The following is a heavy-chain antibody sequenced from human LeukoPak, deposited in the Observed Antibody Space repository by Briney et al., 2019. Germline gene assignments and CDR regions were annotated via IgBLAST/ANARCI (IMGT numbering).Heavy chain of an antibody. D-gene: IGHD7-27*01. CDR2: IYYSGST. J-gene: IGHJ4*02. Sequence: SETLSLTCTVSGGSISTYYWNWIRQPPGKGLEWIGYIYYSGSTKYSPSLKSRVTISVDTSKNQFSLKLSSVTAADTAVYYCARQVNWDYFGSWGQGTLVTVSS. CDR3: ARQVNWDYFGS. V-gene: IGHV4-59*08. CDR1: GGSISTYY.